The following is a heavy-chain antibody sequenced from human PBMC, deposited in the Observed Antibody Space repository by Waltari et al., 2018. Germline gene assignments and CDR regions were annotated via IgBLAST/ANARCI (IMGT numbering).Heavy chain of an antibody. Sequence: QVQLQESGPGLVRPSETLSLPCTVSDGSISSYYWNWIRQLPGKGLEWIGFSHYSGTTEYNPSLKKRATTSIQTSKNQFSLRLDSVTAADTAIYYCARPGIGDAFDVWGQGTMVTVSS. J-gene: IGHJ3*01. CDR1: DGSISSYY. V-gene: IGHV4-59*01. CDR3: ARPGIGDAFDV. CDR2: SHYSGTT.